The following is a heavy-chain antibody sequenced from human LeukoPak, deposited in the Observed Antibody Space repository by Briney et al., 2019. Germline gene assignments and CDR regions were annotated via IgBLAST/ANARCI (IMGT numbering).Heavy chain of an antibody. CDR3: ARERITMVLGGSIWFDP. J-gene: IGHJ5*02. CDR1: GYTFTSYA. V-gene: IGHV1-3*01. Sequence: ASVKVSCKASGYTFTSYAMHWVRQARGQRLEWMGWIKAGNGKTKYSQKFQGRVTITSDTSASTAYMELSSLRSEDTAVYYGARERITMVLGGSIWFDPWGQGTLVTVSS. D-gene: IGHD3-10*01. CDR2: IKAGNGKT.